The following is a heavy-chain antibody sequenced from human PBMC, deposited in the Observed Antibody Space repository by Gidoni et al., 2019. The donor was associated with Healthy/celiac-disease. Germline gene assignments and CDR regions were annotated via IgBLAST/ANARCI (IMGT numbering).Heavy chain of an antibody. CDR1: GGSFCGYH. D-gene: IGHD6-13*01. CDR2: INPSGST. J-gene: IGHJ6*02. Sequence: QVQLQPWCAGLLKPSENLSSTCAVSGGSFCGYHWGWIRQPPGKGLEWIGEINPSGSTNYNPSLKSRVTISVDTSKNQFSLKLSSVTAADTAVYYCARAVGRAAGSQDYYYGMDVWGQGTTVTVSS. V-gene: IGHV4-34*01. CDR3: ARAVGRAAGSQDYYYGMDV.